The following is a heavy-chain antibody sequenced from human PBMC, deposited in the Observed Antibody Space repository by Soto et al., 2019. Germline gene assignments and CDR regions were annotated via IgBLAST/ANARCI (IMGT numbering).Heavy chain of an antibody. V-gene: IGHV3-33*01. D-gene: IGHD2-15*01. Sequence: PGGSLRLSCAASGFTFSSYGMHWVRPAPGKGLEWVAVIWYDGSNKYYADSVKGRFTISRDNSKNTLYLQMNSLRAEDTAVYYCARDGYCSGGSCYSVPVFDYWGQGTLVTVSS. CDR3: ARDGYCSGGSCYSVPVFDY. J-gene: IGHJ4*02. CDR2: IWYDGSNK. CDR1: GFTFSSYG.